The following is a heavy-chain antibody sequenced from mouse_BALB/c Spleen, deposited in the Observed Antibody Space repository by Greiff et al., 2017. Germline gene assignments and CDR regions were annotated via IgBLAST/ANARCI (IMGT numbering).Heavy chain of an antibody. Sequence: EVKLVESGGGLVQPGGSRKLSCAASGFTFSSFGMHWVRQAPEKGLEWVAYISSGSSTIYYADTVKGRFTISRDNPKNTLFLQMTSLRSEDTAMYYCARGGITTALDYWGQGTTLTVSS. V-gene: IGHV5-17*02. CDR2: ISSGSSTI. J-gene: IGHJ2*01. CDR1: GFTFSSFG. CDR3: ARGGITTALDY. D-gene: IGHD2-4*01.